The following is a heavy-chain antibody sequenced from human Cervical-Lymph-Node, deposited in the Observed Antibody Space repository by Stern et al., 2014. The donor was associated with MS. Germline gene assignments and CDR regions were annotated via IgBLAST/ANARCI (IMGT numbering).Heavy chain of an antibody. J-gene: IGHJ6*02. CDR2: IFPADSDS. V-gene: IGHV5-51*01. CDR3: ARHQPAATFAMDV. CDR1: GYNFGDYW. Sequence: EVQLVESGAEVKKPGESLKISCKGSGYNFGDYWIGWVRQKPGKWLEWMGTIFPADSDSRYSPSFEGQVTISADESISTAFLQSSSLKASDTGIYYCARHQPAATFAMDVWGQGTTVIVSS. D-gene: IGHD2-2*01.